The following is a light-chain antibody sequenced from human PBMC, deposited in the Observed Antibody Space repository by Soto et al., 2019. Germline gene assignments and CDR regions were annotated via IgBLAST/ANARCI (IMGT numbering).Light chain of an antibody. J-gene: IGKJ3*01. V-gene: IGKV1-9*01. CDR1: QGINSH. CDR2: AAS. CDR3: PQLHTNPPFT. Sequence: DIQLTQSPSFLSASVGDRVTITCRASQGINSHLAWYQQKPGKAPKLLVYAASTLHSGVPSRFSGSGSGTEFTLTFSSPQPEDFATYYCPQLHTNPPFTFGPGTKVEIK.